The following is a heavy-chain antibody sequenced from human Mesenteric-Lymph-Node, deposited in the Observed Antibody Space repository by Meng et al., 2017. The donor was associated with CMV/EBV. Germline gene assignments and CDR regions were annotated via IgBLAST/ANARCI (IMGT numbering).Heavy chain of an antibody. D-gene: IGHD6-13*01. CDR1: SYA. Sequence: SYAMSWVRQAPGKGLVWVSRINSDGSSTIYADSVKGRFTISRDNAKNTLYLQMNSLRAEDTAVYYCARGGRSDSSSWYNYYYGMDVWGQGTTVTVSS. J-gene: IGHJ6*02. CDR2: INSDGSST. V-gene: IGHV3-74*01. CDR3: ARGGRSDSSSWYNYYYGMDV.